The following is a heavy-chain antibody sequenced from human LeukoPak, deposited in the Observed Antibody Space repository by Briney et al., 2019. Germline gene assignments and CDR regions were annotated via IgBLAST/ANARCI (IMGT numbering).Heavy chain of an antibody. CDR3: ATGPGPTMF. CDR1: GFSLSSYS. V-gene: IGHV3-21*04. Sequence: GGSLRLSCAASGFSLSSYSMNWIRQAPGKGLEWVSSISTDNSYRHYADSVEGRFTISRDNPKNSPYLQMNTLRAEDTAVYYCATGPGPTMFGGQGSPVTVSS. J-gene: IGHJ4*02. D-gene: IGHD3-10*02. CDR2: ISTDNSYR.